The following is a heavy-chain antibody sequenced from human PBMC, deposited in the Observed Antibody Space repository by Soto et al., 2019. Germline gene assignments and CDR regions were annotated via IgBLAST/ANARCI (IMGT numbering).Heavy chain of an antibody. D-gene: IGHD6-13*01. CDR2: INPNSGGT. CDR3: ARAPYSSSWPYFDY. CDR1: GYTFTGYY. V-gene: IGHV1-2*04. J-gene: IGHJ4*02. Sequence: ASVKVSCKASGYTFTGYYMHWVRQAPGQGLEWMGWINPNSGGTNYAQKFQGWVTMTRDTSISTAYMELSRLRSDDTAVYYCARAPYSSSWPYFDYWGQGTLVTVSS.